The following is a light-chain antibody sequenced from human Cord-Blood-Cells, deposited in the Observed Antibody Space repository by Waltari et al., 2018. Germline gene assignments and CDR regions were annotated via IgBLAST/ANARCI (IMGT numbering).Light chain of an antibody. CDR2: DVS. V-gene: IGLV2-14*01. Sequence: QSALTQPASVSGSPGQSITISCTGTSSDVGGYNYVSWYQQHPGKAPKLMIDDVSNRPSGFSSRFSGSKSGNTASLTISGLQAEDEADYYCSSYTSSSTVVFGGGTKLTVL. CDR1: SSDVGGYNY. J-gene: IGLJ2*01. CDR3: SSYTSSSTVV.